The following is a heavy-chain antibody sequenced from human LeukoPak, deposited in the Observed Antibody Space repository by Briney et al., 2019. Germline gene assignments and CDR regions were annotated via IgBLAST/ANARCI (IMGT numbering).Heavy chain of an antibody. CDR1: GGSISSSSYY. CDR3: ARRLSIAAAASNWFDP. J-gene: IGHJ5*02. Sequence: PSETLSLTCTVSGGSISSSSYYWGWIRQPPGKGLEWIGSIYYSGSTYYNPSLKSRGTISVDTSKNQFSLKLSSVTAADTAVYYCARRLSIAAAASNWFDPWGQGNLVTVSS. CDR2: IYYSGST. D-gene: IGHD6-13*01. V-gene: IGHV4-39*01.